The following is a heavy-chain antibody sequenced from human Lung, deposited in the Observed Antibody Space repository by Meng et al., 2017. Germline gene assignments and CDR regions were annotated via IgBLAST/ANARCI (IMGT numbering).Heavy chain of an antibody. D-gene: IGHD6-19*01. CDR3: ARGAVGRQWLVLSGFRYFDY. J-gene: IGHJ4*02. Sequence: QVQLSQCGGRLLKSSEKLTLAGAGCDVSCRAYDWSWIREAPRKVLEGIGEINHRGSANNNPSLTSRVTISVETSKKQFALKLSSVNAVDTAVYYCARGAVGRQWLVLSGFRYFDYWGQGTLVTVSS. CDR1: DVSCRAYD. CDR2: INHRGSA. V-gene: IGHV4-34*01.